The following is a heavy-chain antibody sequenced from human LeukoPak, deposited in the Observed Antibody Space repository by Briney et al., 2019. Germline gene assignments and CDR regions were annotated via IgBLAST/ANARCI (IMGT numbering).Heavy chain of an antibody. CDR1: GYTFTGYY. Sequence: ASVTVSCKASGYTFTGYYMHWVRQAPGQGLEWMGWINPNSGGTNYAQKFQGRVTMTRDTSISTAYMELSRLRSDDTAVYYCAREGYSYGSDAFDIWGQGTMVTVSS. D-gene: IGHD5-18*01. J-gene: IGHJ3*02. CDR3: AREGYSYGSDAFDI. V-gene: IGHV1-2*02. CDR2: INPNSGGT.